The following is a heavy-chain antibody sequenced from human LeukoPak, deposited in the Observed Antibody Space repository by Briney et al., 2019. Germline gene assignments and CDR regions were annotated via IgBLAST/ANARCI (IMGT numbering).Heavy chain of an antibody. J-gene: IGHJ4*02. CDR3: AGALVPAAQGDY. CDR2: ISSSSSYI. Sequence: PGGSLRLSCAASGFTFSSYSMNWVRQAPGKGLEWVSSISSSSSYIYYADSVKGRFTISRDNAKNSLYLQMNSLRAEDTAVYYCAGALVPAAQGDYWGQGTLVTVSS. D-gene: IGHD2-2*01. CDR1: GFTFSSYS. V-gene: IGHV3-21*01.